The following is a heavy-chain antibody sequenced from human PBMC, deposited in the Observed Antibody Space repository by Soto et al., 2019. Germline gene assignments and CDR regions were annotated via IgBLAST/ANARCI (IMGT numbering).Heavy chain of an antibody. J-gene: IGHJ4*02. CDR3: AKGLNTAMAPSFDY. CDR1: GFNFSSYA. Sequence: GSLRLSSAASGFNFSSYAMSWVRQAPGKGLEWVSVISASGGTTYYADSVKGRFTISRDNSKNTLYLQMNSLRAEDTAVYYCAKGLNTAMAPSFDYWGQGTLVTVSS. D-gene: IGHD5-18*01. CDR2: ISASGGTT. V-gene: IGHV3-23*01.